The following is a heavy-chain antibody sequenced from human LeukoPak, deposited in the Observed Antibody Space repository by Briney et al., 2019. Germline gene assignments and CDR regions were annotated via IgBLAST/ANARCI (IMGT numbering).Heavy chain of an antibody. CDR3: GRDPNGDYLGAFDF. Sequence: GGSLRLSCAASGFIFSNYYLVWVRQAPGEGLELISGIGANGGATYYADSVKGRFTISRDNSRETLYLHMNGLRADDTAVYYCGRDPNGDYLGAFDFWGQGTTV. CDR1: GFIFSNYY. D-gene: IGHD4-17*01. CDR2: IGANGGAT. J-gene: IGHJ3*01. V-gene: IGHV3-23*01.